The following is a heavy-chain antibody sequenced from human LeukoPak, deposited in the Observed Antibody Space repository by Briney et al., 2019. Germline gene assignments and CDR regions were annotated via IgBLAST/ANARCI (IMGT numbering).Heavy chain of an antibody. CDR2: IKEDGSEK. J-gene: IGHJ4*02. D-gene: IGHD2-8*01. Sequence: GGSLRLSCAASGFTFSTYWMSWVRQAPGKGLEWVANIKEDGSEKYYVDSVKGRFTISRDNGKNSLYLQMNSLRVEDTTVYYCARVSPSSMDYWGQGTLVTVSS. CDR1: GFTFSTYW. CDR3: ARVSPSSMDY. V-gene: IGHV3-7*01.